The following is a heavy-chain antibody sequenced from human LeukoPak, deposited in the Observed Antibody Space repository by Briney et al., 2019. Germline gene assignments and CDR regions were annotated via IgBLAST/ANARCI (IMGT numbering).Heavy chain of an antibody. V-gene: IGHV4-39*07. D-gene: IGHD4-17*01. J-gene: IGHJ4*02. CDR1: GGSISSSSYY. Sequence: PSETLSLTCTVSGGSISSSSYYWGWIRQPPGKGLEWIGSIYYSGSTYYNPSLKSRVTISVDKSKNQFSLKLSSVTAADTAVYYCARLFDYGDEFDYWGQGTLVTVSS. CDR3: ARLFDYGDEFDY. CDR2: IYYSGST.